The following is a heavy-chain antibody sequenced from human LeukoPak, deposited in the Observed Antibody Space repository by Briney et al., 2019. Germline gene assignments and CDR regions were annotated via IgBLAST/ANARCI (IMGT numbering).Heavy chain of an antibody. D-gene: IGHD4-23*01. CDR2: INSNSGGT. V-gene: IGHV1-2*02. CDR3: ASNSAARYYYNNYMDV. J-gene: IGHJ6*03. CDR1: GYTFTGYY. Sequence: ASVKVSCKASGYTFTGYYMHWVRQAPGQGLEWTGWINSNSGGTNYAQKFQGRVTMTRDTSISTAYMELSRLTSDDTAVYYCASNSAARYYYNNYMDVWGKGTTVTVSS.